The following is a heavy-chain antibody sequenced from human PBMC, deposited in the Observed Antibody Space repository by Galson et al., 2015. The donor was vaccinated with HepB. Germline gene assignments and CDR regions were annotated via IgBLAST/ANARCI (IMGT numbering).Heavy chain of an antibody. Sequence: QSGAEVKKPGESLKISCKGSGYSFTSYWIGWVRQMPGKGLEWMGIIYPGDSDTRYSPSFQGQVTISADKSISTAYLQWGSLKASDTAMYYCASLRTSEVVVPRGDAFDIWGQGTMVTVSS. V-gene: IGHV5-51*03. CDR1: GYSFTSYW. J-gene: IGHJ3*02. CDR3: ASLRTSEVVVPRGDAFDI. CDR2: IYPGDSDT. D-gene: IGHD2-15*01.